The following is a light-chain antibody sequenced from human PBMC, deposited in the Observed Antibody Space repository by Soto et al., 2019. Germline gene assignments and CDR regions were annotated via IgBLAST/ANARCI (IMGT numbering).Light chain of an antibody. CDR1: SANIGSNS. J-gene: IGLJ1*01. CDR2: GNN. CDR3: AAWDDSLRGYV. V-gene: IGLV1-44*01. Sequence: QSVVTQPPSASGTPGQRVTISCSGSSANIGSNSVNWYQQLPGTAPRLVIYGNNQRPAGVPDRFSGSKSGTSASLAISGLQSEDEADYYCAAWDDSLRGYVFGSGTKLTVL.